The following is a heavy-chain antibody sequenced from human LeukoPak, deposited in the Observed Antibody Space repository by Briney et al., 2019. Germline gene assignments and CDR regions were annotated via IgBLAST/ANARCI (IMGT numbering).Heavy chain of an antibody. CDR2: INHSGST. V-gene: IGHV4-34*01. CDR3: AREGDTTTLFLDY. Sequence: PSETLSLTCAVYGGSFSGYYWSWIRQPPGKGLEWIGEINHSGSTNYNPSLKSQVTISVDTSKNQFSLKLSSVTAADTAVYYCAREGDTTTLFLDYWGQGTLVTVSS. CDR1: GGSFSGYY. J-gene: IGHJ4*02. D-gene: IGHD5-18*01.